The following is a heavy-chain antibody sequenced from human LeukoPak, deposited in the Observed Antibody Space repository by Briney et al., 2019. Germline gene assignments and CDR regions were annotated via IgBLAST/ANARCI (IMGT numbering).Heavy chain of an antibody. CDR1: GFTFSTYG. J-gene: IGHJ4*02. Sequence: GGSLRLSCAASGFTFSTYGMHWVRQAPGKGLEWVAFIRNDGSNKYYGDSVKGRFTLSRDNSKNTLYLQMNTLRVEDTAAYYCARGGRTPFDYWGQGTLVTVSS. CDR2: IRNDGSNK. V-gene: IGHV3-30*02. CDR3: ARGGRTPFDY. D-gene: IGHD3-16*01.